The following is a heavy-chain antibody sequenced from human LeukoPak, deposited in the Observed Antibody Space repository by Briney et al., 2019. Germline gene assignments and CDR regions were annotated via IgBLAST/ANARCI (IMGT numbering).Heavy chain of an antibody. Sequence: SETLSLTCTVSGGSISSYYWTWIRQPPGKGLEWIGYIHYSGSTKYNTSLKSRVTISVDTSKNQFSLKLSSVTAADTAVYYCATFVGTSGWKHFDYWGQGTQVTVSS. CDR2: IHYSGST. J-gene: IGHJ4*02. V-gene: IGHV4-59*01. CDR1: GGSISSYY. CDR3: ATFVGTSGWKHFDY. D-gene: IGHD6-19*01.